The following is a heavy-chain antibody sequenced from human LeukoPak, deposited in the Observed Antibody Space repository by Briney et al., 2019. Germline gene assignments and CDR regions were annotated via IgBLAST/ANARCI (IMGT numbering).Heavy chain of an antibody. J-gene: IGHJ5*02. CDR3: ARYSSTDRHNWFDP. V-gene: IGHV1-2*02. Sequence: ASVKVSCKASGYTFTGYYMHWVRQAPGQGLEWMGWINPNSGGTNYAQKFQGRVTMTRDTSISTAYMELSRLRSDDTAVYYCARYSSTDRHNWFDPWGQGTLVTVSS. D-gene: IGHD6-13*01. CDR1: GYTFTGYY. CDR2: INPNSGGT.